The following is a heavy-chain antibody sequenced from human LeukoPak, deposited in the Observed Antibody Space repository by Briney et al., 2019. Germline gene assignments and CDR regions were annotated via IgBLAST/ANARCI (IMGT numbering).Heavy chain of an antibody. V-gene: IGHV3-30*19. Sequence: GGSLRLSCAASGFPFSSYGMHWVRQAPGKGLEWVVLISYDGNNKYYADSVKGRFTISRDNSKNTLFLQMNSLRAEDTAVYYCARARYCSSISCREAFDIWGQGTMATVSS. J-gene: IGHJ3*02. CDR2: ISYDGNNK. CDR1: GFPFSSYG. D-gene: IGHD2-2*01. CDR3: ARARYCSSISCREAFDI.